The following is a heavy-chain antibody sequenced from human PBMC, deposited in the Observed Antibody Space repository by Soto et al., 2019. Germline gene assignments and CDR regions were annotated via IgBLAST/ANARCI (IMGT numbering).Heavy chain of an antibody. CDR3: ARVSVTTVDYYYYMDV. Sequence: GASVKVSCKASGYTFTSYGISWVRQAPGQGLEWMGWISAYNGNTNYAQKLQGRVTMTTDTSTSTAYMELRSLRSDDTAVYYCARVSVTTVDYYYYMDVWGKGTTVTVSS. CDR2: ISAYNGNT. V-gene: IGHV1-18*01. CDR1: GYTFTSYG. J-gene: IGHJ6*03. D-gene: IGHD4-4*01.